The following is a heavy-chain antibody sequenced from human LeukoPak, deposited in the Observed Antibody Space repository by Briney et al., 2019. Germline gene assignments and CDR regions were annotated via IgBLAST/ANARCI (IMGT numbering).Heavy chain of an antibody. Sequence: PSETLSLTCTVSGGSISSSSYYWGWIRQPPGKGLEWIGSIYYSGSTYYNPSLKSRVTISVDTSKNQFSLKLSSVTAADTAVNYCARHADEYYYDSSGYYDYWGQGTLVTVSS. D-gene: IGHD3-22*01. CDR2: IYYSGST. V-gene: IGHV4-39*01. CDR3: ARHADEYYYDSSGYYDY. CDR1: GGSISSSSYY. J-gene: IGHJ4*02.